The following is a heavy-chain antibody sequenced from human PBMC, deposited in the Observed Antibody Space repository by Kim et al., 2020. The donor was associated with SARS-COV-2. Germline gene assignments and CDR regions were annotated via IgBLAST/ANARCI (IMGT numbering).Heavy chain of an antibody. V-gene: IGHV3-23*01. CDR3: AKDRKWLVLFDY. D-gene: IGHD6-19*01. J-gene: IGHJ4*02. Sequence: GGSLRLSCAASGFTFSSYAMSWVRQAPGKGLEWVSAISGSGGSTYYADSVKGRFTISRDNSKNTLYLQMNSLRAENTAVYYCAKDRKWLVLFDYWGQGTLVTVSS. CDR2: ISGSGGST. CDR1: GFTFSSYA.